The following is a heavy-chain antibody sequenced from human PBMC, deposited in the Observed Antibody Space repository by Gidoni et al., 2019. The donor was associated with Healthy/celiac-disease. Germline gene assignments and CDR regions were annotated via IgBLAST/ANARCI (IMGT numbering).Heavy chain of an antibody. CDR1: GGSISSSSYY. CDR2: IYYSGST. Sequence: QLQLQESGPGLVKPSATLSPTCTVSGGSISSSSYYWGWIRQPPGKGLEWIGSIYYSGSTYYNPSLKSRVTISVDTSKNQFSLKLSSVTAADTAVYYCARRGYYYGSAGDWGQGTLVTVSS. CDR3: ARRGYYYGSAGD. J-gene: IGHJ4*02. D-gene: IGHD3-10*01. V-gene: IGHV4-39*01.